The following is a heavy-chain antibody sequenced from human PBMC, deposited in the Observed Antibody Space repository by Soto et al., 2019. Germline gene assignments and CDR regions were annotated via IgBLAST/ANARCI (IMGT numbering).Heavy chain of an antibody. CDR1: GFTFSSYS. J-gene: IGHJ6*02. Sequence: GGSLRLSCAASGFTFSSYSMNWVRQAPGKGMEWVSSISSSSSYIYYADSVKGRFTISRDNAKNSLYLQMNSLRAEDTAVYYCARGLIAAADYYYYGMDVWGQGTTVTVSS. V-gene: IGHV3-21*01. CDR3: ARGLIAAADYYYYGMDV. CDR2: ISSSSSYI. D-gene: IGHD6-13*01.